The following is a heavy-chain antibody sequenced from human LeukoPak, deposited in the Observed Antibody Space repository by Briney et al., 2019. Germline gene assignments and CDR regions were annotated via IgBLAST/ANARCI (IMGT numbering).Heavy chain of an antibody. CDR1: GFTFDDYA. CDR2: ISWNSGSI. J-gene: IGHJ4*02. V-gene: IGHV3-9*01. CDR3: AKVLELGYFEWTFDY. Sequence: PGGSLRLSCAASGFTFDDYAMHWVRRAPGKGLEWVSGISWNSGSIGYADSVKGRFTISRDNAKNSLYLQMNSLRAEDAALYYCAKVLELGYFEWTFDYWGQGTLVTVSS. D-gene: IGHD3-9*01.